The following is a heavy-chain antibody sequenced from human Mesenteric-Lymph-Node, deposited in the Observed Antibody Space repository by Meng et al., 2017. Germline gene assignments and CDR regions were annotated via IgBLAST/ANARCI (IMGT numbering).Heavy chain of an antibody. CDR1: GFTFSSYW. CDR2: INSDGSST. Sequence: VQLVESGGGLVQPGGSLGLSFSASGFTFSSYWMHWVRQASGKGLVWVSRINSDGSSTSYADSVKGRFTISRDNAKNTLYLQMNSLRAEDTAVYYCARDRSEGSWYLGVHWGQGTLVTVSS. J-gene: IGHJ4*02. CDR3: ARDRSEGSWYLGVH. V-gene: IGHV3-74*01. D-gene: IGHD6-13*01.